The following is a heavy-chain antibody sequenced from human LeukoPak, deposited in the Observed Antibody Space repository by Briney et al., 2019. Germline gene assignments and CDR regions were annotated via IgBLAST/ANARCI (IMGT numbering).Heavy chain of an antibody. D-gene: IGHD3-22*01. V-gene: IGHV4-59*01. CDR2: IYYSGST. CDR1: GGSISSYY. CDR3: ARDRSSVDSSGGYWYFDF. Sequence: SETLSLTCTVSGGSISSYYWSWIRQPPGKGLEWIGHIYYSGSTNYNPSLKSRVTISVDTSKNQFSLKLSSVTAADTAVYYCARDRSSVDSSGGYWYFDFWGRGTLVTVSS. J-gene: IGHJ2*01.